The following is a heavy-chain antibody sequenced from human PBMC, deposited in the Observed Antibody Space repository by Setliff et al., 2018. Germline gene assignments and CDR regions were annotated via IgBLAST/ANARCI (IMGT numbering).Heavy chain of an antibody. J-gene: IGHJ4*02. Sequence: PSVKVSCKASGYTFTSYAMNWVRQAPGQGLEWMGWINPNSGGTNYAQKFQGRVTMTRDTSISTAYMELSRLRSDDTAVYYCARRVRIAVLNLYYFEYWGQGTLVTVSS. CDR3: ARRVRIAVLNLYYFEY. D-gene: IGHD6-19*01. CDR2: INPNSGGT. V-gene: IGHV1-2*02. CDR1: GYTFTSYA.